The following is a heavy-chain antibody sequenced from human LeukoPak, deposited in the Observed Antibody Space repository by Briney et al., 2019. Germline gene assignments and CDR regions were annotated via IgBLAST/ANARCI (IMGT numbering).Heavy chain of an antibody. CDR1: GFTFSSYG. D-gene: IGHD5-12*01. J-gene: IGHJ6*03. Sequence: GGSLRLSYAASGFTFSSYGMTWVRQAPGKGLEWVSAISGRGGSPYYAASVKGRFTISRDNAKNTLYLQMNSLRVEDTAIYYCAKGGRNSGYDFYYYYYMDVWGKGTTVTISS. V-gene: IGHV3-23*01. CDR3: AKGGRNSGYDFYYYYYMDV. CDR2: ISGRGGSP.